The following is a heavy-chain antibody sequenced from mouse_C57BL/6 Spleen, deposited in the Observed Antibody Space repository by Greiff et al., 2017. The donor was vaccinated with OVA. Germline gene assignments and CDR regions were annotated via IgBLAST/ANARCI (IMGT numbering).Heavy chain of an antibody. CDR2: IDPENGDT. CDR3: TTNRFAY. Sequence: VQLKQSGAELVRPGASVKLSCTASGFNIKDDYMHWVKQRPEQGLEWIGWIDPENGDTESASKFQGKATITADTSSNTAYLQLSSLTSEDTAVYYCTTNRFAYWGQGTLVTVSA. V-gene: IGHV14-4*01. J-gene: IGHJ3*01. CDR1: GFNIKDDY.